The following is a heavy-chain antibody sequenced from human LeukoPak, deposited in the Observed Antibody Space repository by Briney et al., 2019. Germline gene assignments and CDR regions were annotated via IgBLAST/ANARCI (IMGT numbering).Heavy chain of an antibody. J-gene: IGHJ2*01. D-gene: IGHD3-10*01. Sequence: SETLSLTCAVYGGSSSGYYWSWIRQPPGKGLEWIGEINHSGSTNYNPSLKSRVTISVDTSKNQFSLKLSSVTAADTAVYYCARQGSITMVRGVSFRYFDLWGRGTLVTVSS. CDR1: GGSSSGYY. CDR3: ARQGSITMVRGVSFRYFDL. CDR2: INHSGST. V-gene: IGHV4-34*01.